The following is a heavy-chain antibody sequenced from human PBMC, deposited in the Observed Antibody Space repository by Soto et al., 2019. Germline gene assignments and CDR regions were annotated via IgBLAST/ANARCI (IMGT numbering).Heavy chain of an antibody. J-gene: IGHJ6*02. CDR1: GYSFTSYW. CDR2: IDPSDSYT. D-gene: IGHD5-12*01. Sequence: PGESLKISCKGSGYSFTSYWISWVRQMPGKGLEWMGRIDPSDSYTNYSPSFQGHVTISADKSISTAYLQWSSLKASDTAMYYCFVDSYYYYGMDVWGQGTTVTVSS. V-gene: IGHV5-10-1*01. CDR3: FVDSYYYYGMDV.